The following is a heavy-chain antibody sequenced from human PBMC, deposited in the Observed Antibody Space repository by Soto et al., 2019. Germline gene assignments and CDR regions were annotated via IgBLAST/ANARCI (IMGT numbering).Heavy chain of an antibody. Sequence: QLQLQQWGAGLLKPSETLSLSCAVYGGSVSGYYWNWIRQPPGKGLEWIGEINHSGSTNYNPSLKSRVTISVDTSKNQFSLKLSSVTSADTAVYYCARGGGIGVFDYWGQGTLVTVSS. J-gene: IGHJ4*02. CDR3: ARGGGIGVFDY. CDR1: GGSVSGYY. D-gene: IGHD3-16*01. CDR2: INHSGST. V-gene: IGHV4-34*01.